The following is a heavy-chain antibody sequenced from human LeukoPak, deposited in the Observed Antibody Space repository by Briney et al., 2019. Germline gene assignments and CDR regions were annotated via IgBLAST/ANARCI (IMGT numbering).Heavy chain of an antibody. CDR2: ISGSGGST. CDR3: AKDQYPDTAMVNAGLNY. D-gene: IGHD5-18*01. CDR1: GFTFSSYA. J-gene: IGHJ4*02. Sequence: GGSLRLSCAASGFTFSSYAMSRVRQAPGKGLEWVSAISGSGGSTYYADSVKGRFTISRDNSKNTLYLQMNSLRAEDTAVYYCAKDQYPDTAMVNAGLNYWGQGTLVTVSS. V-gene: IGHV3-23*01.